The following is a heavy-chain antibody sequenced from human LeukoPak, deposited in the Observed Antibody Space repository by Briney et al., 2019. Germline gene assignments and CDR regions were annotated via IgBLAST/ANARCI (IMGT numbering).Heavy chain of an antibody. CDR3: ARDLASCAGDCYSDGFDY. CDR1: GYSISSGYY. J-gene: IGHJ4*02. Sequence: SETLSLTCTVSGYSISSGYYWGWIRPSPGKGLEWIGIIYHGGSTYYNPSLRRRVIFSVDTSKNHFSLKMSSVTAADTAVYYCARDLASCAGDCYSDGFDYWGQGALVTVSS. V-gene: IGHV4-38-2*02. D-gene: IGHD2-21*02. CDR2: IYHGGST.